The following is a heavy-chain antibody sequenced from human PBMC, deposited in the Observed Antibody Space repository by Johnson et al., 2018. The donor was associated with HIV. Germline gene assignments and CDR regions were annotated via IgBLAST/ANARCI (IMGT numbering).Heavy chain of an antibody. CDR3: AKVRGWPRGAFDI. CDR2: ISGSGGST. Sequence: EVQVVESGGGLVQPGGSLRLSCAASGFTFSSYAMSWVRQAPGKGLEWVSAISGSGGSTYYADSVKGRFTISRDNSKNTLYLQVNSLSAEDTAVYYCAKVRGWPRGAFDIWGQGTMVTVSS. J-gene: IGHJ3*02. D-gene: IGHD6-19*01. V-gene: IGHV3-23*04. CDR1: GFTFSSYA.